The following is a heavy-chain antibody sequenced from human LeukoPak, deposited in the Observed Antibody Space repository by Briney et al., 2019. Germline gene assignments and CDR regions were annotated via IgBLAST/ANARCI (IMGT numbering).Heavy chain of an antibody. CDR3: APTPAAMRGGDY. CDR2: ISWNSGSI. Sequence: GRSLRLSCAASGFTFDDYAMHWVRQAPGKGLEWVSGISWNSGSIGYADSVKGRFTISRDNAKNSLYLQMNSLRAEDTALYYCAPTPAAMRGGDYWGQGTLVTVSS. V-gene: IGHV3-9*01. J-gene: IGHJ4*02. CDR1: GFTFDDYA. D-gene: IGHD2-2*01.